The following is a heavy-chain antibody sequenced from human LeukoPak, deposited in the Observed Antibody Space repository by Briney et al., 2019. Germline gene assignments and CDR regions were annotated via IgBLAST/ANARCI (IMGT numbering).Heavy chain of an antibody. CDR1: GFTFSSYA. D-gene: IGHD2-2*01. J-gene: IGHJ5*02. CDR2: ISGGGGST. Sequence: GGSLRLSCAASGFTFSSYAMSWVRQAPGKGLEWVSGISGGGGSTFYADSVKGRFTISRDNSKNTLYLQMNSLRAEDTAVYYCAKSQYCSGTSCYGPFDPWGQGTLVTVSS. CDR3: AKSQYCSGTSCYGPFDP. V-gene: IGHV3-23*01.